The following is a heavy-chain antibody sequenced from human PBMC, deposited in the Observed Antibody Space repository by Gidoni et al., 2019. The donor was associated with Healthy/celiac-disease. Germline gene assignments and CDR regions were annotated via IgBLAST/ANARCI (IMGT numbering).Heavy chain of an antibody. CDR3: ASGGATRRDSYGLDV. CDR2: IKQDGSEK. CDR1: PFTFSSYW. V-gene: IGHV3-7*03. J-gene: IGHJ6*02. Sequence: EVQLVAPGGGLVQPGGSLRLSCATPPFTFSSYWMSWVRQAPGKGLEWVANIKQDGSEKYYVDSVKGRFTISRDNAKNSLYLQMNSLRAEDTAVYYCASGGATRRDSYGLDVWGQGTTVTVSS. D-gene: IGHD1-26*01.